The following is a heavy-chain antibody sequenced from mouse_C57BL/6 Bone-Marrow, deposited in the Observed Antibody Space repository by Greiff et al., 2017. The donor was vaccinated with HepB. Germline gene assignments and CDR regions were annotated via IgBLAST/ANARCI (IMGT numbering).Heavy chain of an antibody. CDR1: GFTFSDYY. V-gene: IGHV5-12*01. D-gene: IGHD2-5*01. CDR3: ARMGSYYSNYGFAY. J-gene: IGHJ3*01. CDR2: ISNGGGST. Sequence: DVHLVESGGGLVQPGGSLKLSCAASGFTFSDYYMYWVRQTPEKRLEWVAYISNGGGSTYYPDTVKGRFTISRDNAKNTLYLQMSRLKSEDTAMYYCARMGSYYSNYGFAYWGQGTLVTVSA.